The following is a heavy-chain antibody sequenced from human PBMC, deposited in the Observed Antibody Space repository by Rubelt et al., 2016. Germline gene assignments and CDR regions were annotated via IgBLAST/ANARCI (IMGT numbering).Heavy chain of an antibody. CDR3: ASRGIAVAGTAHY. Sequence: EVQLLESGGGLVQPGGSLRLSCAASGFTFSSYAMSWVRQAPGKGLEWVSAISGSGGSPYYADSVKGRFTISRDNSKNTLYLQMNSLRAEDTAVYYCASRGIAVAGTAHYWGQGTLVTVSS. CDR1: GFTFSSYA. CDR2: ISGSGGSP. J-gene: IGHJ4*02. V-gene: IGHV3-23*01. D-gene: IGHD6-19*01.